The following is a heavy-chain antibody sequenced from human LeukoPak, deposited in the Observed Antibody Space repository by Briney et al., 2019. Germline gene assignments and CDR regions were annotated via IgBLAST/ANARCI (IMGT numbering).Heavy chain of an antibody. CDR3: ARDRHHIAAAPYGMDV. V-gene: IGHV3-30-3*01. CDR1: GFTFSSYA. D-gene: IGHD6-13*01. Sequence: HPGRSLRLSCAASGFTFSSYAMHWVRQAPGKGLEWVAVISYDGSNKYYADSVKGRFTISRDNSKNTLYLQMNSLRAEDTAVYYCARDRHHIAAAPYGMDVWGRGTTVTVSS. CDR2: ISYDGSNK. J-gene: IGHJ6*02.